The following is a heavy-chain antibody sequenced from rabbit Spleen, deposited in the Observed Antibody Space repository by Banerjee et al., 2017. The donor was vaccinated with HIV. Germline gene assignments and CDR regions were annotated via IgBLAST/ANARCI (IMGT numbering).Heavy chain of an antibody. J-gene: IGHJ4*01. CDR2: MDIGDGRT. CDR1: GFSFSSGYW. CDR3: ARGSAWMSMVISGYYLSL. V-gene: IGHV1S40*01. D-gene: IGHD2-1*01. Sequence: QSLEESGGDLVMLEGFLTLTCTASGFSFSSGYWMWWFRQVPGKGLEWIGCMDIGDGRTYCTRWAKGQYTISKASSTSETLKMTSLTDADSATYFCARGSAWMSMVISGYYLSLWGQGTLVTDS.